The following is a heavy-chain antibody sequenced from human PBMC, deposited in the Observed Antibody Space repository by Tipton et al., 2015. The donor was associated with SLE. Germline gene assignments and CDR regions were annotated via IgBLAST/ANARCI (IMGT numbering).Heavy chain of an antibody. V-gene: IGHV4-59*08. D-gene: IGHD6-13*01. CDR1: GASISSYY. J-gene: IGHJ6*02. CDR2: IYYNRNT. Sequence: TLSLTCAVSGASISSYYWSWIRQPPGKGLEWIGYIYYNRNTLYSPSLKSRVAMSVDTSKSQFSLRLSSVTAADTAVYYCARRGALAAAGVYYYYGMDVWGQGTTVTVSS. CDR3: ARRGALAAAGVYYYYGMDV.